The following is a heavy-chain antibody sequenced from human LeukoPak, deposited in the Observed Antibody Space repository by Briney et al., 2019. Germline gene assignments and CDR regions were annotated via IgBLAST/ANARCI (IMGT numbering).Heavy chain of an antibody. Sequence: PSETLSLTCAVYGGSFSGYYWSWIRQPPGKGLEWIGYIYYSGSTNYNPSLKSRVTMSVDTSKNQFSLKLSSVTAADTAVYYCARASRGNYGAAFDIWGQGTMVTVSS. CDR3: ARASRGNYGAAFDI. J-gene: IGHJ3*02. CDR1: GGSFSGYY. CDR2: IYYSGST. D-gene: IGHD4-11*01. V-gene: IGHV4-59*12.